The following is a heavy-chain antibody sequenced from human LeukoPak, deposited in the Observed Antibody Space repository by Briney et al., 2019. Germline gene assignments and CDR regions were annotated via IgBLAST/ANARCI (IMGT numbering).Heavy chain of an antibody. D-gene: IGHD1-26*01. J-gene: IGHJ3*02. CDR3: ARVYWRLGAHDAFDI. V-gene: IGHV4-38-2*02. Sequence: PSETLSLTCTVSGYSITTSYWGWLRQPPGQGLEWIGTIDHIGNTFYNPSLTSRVSISVDTSKNHFSLNLTSVTATDTALYYCARVYWRLGAHDAFDIWGQGTMVTVSS. CDR2: IDHIGNT. CDR1: GYSITTSY.